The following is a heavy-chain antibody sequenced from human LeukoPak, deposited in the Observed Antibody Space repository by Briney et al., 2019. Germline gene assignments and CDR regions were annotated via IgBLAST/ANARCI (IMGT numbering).Heavy chain of an antibody. J-gene: IGHJ3*02. Sequence: PGGSQRLSCAASGFTFSVTWMNWVRQAPGKGLEWVGRFKSKIDGGAIDYAAPVQGRFTISRDDLQATLYLQMNSLKTEDTAVYYCTTGGDVMVAGTRAFDIWGQGTMVTVSS. CDR3: TTGGDVMVAGTRAFDI. V-gene: IGHV3-15*07. CDR1: GFTFSVTW. D-gene: IGHD1-7*01. CDR2: FKSKIDGGAI.